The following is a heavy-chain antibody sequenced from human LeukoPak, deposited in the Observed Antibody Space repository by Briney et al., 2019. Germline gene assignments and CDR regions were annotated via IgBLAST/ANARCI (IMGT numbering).Heavy chain of an antibody. CDR1: GFTFSSYA. V-gene: IGHV3-23*01. D-gene: IGHD2-2*01. CDR3: AKDFCSGTSCSGNYFDY. CDR2: ISASGGST. Sequence: GGSLRLSCAASGFTFSSYAMNWVRQAPGKGLEWVSVISASGGSTYYADSVKGRFTISRDNSKNTLYPQMNSLRAEDTAVYYCAKDFCSGTSCSGNYFDYWGQGSLVTVSS. J-gene: IGHJ4*02.